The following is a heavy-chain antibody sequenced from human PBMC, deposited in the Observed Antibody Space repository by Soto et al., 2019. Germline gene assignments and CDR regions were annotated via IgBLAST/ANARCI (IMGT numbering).Heavy chain of an antibody. V-gene: IGHV2-5*02. CDR1: GFSLSTSAVG. Sequence: QITLKESGPTLVKPTQTLTLTCTFSGFSLSTSAVGVGWIRQPPRKALEWLALIYWDDDKRYSPSLRSRLTITKDTSKNQVVLKMTNMDPVDTATYYCAHHLEATNFDYWGQGTMVTVSS. CDR2: IYWDDDK. J-gene: IGHJ4*02. D-gene: IGHD5-12*01. CDR3: AHHLEATNFDY.